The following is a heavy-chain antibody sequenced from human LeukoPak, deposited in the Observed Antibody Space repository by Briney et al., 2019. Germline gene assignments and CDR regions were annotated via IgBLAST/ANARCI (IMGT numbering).Heavy chain of an antibody. J-gene: IGHJ4*02. D-gene: IGHD2-15*01. CDR3: AKAKDIVVVVAATVFDY. CDR1: GFTFDDYA. Sequence: GGSLRLSCAASGFTFDDYATHWVRQAPGKGLEWVSGISWNSGSIGYADSVKGRFTISRDNAKNSLYLQMNSLRAEDTALYYCAKAKDIVVVVAATVFDYWGQGTLVTVSS. V-gene: IGHV3-9*01. CDR2: ISWNSGSI.